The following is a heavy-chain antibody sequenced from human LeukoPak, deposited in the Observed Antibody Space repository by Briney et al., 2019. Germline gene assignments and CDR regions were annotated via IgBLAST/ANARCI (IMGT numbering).Heavy chain of an antibody. J-gene: IGHJ4*02. D-gene: IGHD6-19*01. CDR3: ARGTETSGWWDC. V-gene: IGHV3-66*01. Sequence: PGGSLRLSCAASGFTFSSYWMTWVRQAPGKGLEWVSFIYSGGRTYYRDSVKGRFTISRDNSKNTLYLQMNSLRAEDTAVYYCARGTETSGWWDCWGRGTLVSVSS. CDR1: GFTFSSYW. CDR2: IYSGGRT.